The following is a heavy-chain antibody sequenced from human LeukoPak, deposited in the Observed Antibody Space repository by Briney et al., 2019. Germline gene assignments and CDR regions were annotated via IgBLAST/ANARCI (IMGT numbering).Heavy chain of an antibody. Sequence: PSETLSLTCAVYGGSFSGNYWSWIRQPPGKGLEWIGEINHSGSTNYNPSLKSRVTISVDTSKNQFSLKLSSVTAADTAVYYCARGGYGDYYLRKRYFDLWGRGTLVTVSS. J-gene: IGHJ2*01. CDR1: GGSFSGNY. D-gene: IGHD4-17*01. V-gene: IGHV4-34*01. CDR2: INHSGST. CDR3: ARGGYGDYYLRKRYFDL.